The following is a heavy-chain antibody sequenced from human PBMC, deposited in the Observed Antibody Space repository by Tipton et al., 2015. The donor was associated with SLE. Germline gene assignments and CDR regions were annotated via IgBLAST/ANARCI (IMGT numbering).Heavy chain of an antibody. Sequence: TLSLTCTVSGGSISGGSYYWSWIRQPPGKGLEWIGYIYYSGSTNYNPSLKSRVTISVDTSKNQFSLKLSSVTAADTAVYYCASGLRWSGVDQGVIPPFDYWGQGTLVTVSS. CDR2: IYYSGST. J-gene: IGHJ4*02. CDR3: ASGLRWSGVDQGVIPPFDY. CDR1: GGSISGGSYY. D-gene: IGHD3-10*01. V-gene: IGHV4-61*01.